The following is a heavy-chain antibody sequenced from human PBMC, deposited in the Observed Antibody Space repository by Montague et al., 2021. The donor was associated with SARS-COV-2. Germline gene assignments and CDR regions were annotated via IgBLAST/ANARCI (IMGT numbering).Heavy chain of an antibody. D-gene: IGHD3-16*01. V-gene: IGHV4-39*01. CDR1: GGSFASDNFF. J-gene: IGHJ4*02. CDR2: ISNGGRT. Sequence: SETLSLTCSVSGGSFASDNFFWGWIRQPPGKRLEWIGVISNGGRTFDNPSLKSRVTISVHTSRNQLSLNVKSVTAADTAVYYCARHRRYAVVTYYPDFWGQGTMVTVSS. CDR3: ARHRRYAVVTYYPDF.